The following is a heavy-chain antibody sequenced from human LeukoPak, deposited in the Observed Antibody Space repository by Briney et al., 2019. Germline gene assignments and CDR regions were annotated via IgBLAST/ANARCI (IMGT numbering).Heavy chain of an antibody. CDR3: ARTTVVTPPYWYFDL. CDR2: IYYSGST. Sequence: SETLSLTCTVSGGSVNNESYYYTWVRQSPGKGLEWIGYIYYSGSTYYNPSLKSRVTISEDRSENQISLKLSSVTAADTAVYYCARTTVVTPPYWYFDLWGRGTLVTVSS. J-gene: IGHJ2*01. CDR1: GGSVNNESYY. D-gene: IGHD4-23*01. V-gene: IGHV4-61*01.